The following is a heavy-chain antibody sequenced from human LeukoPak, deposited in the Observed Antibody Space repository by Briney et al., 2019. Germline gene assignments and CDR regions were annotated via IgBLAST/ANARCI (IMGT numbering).Heavy chain of an antibody. Sequence: GGSLRLSCATSGFPFETNAMSWVRQAPGKGLEWVSVIYSGGSTYYADSVKGRFTISRDNSKNTLYLQMNSLRAEDTAVYYCARVSSGYYLYYFDYWGQGTLVTVSS. CDR1: GFPFETNA. CDR3: ARVSSGYYLYYFDY. D-gene: IGHD3-22*01. J-gene: IGHJ4*02. V-gene: IGHV3-66*01. CDR2: IYSGGST.